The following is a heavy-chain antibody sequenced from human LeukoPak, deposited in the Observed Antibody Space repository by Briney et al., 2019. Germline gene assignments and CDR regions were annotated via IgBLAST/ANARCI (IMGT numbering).Heavy chain of an antibody. CDR3: VRDNRSYNFDY. Sequence: GRSLRLSCAASGFTFSSYGMHWVRQAPGKGLEWVAVIWYNGSNKCYADSVKGRFTISRDNAKNTVYLQMNSLRAEDTAVYYCVRDNRSYNFDYWGQGTLVTVSS. CDR2: IWYNGSNK. D-gene: IGHD1-26*01. J-gene: IGHJ4*02. V-gene: IGHV3-33*01. CDR1: GFTFSSYG.